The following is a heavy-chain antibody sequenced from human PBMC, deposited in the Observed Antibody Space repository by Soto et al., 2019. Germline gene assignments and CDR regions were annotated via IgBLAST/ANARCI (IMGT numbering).Heavy chain of an antibody. Sequence: QVHLVQSGVEVKKPGASVKVSCKTSGYTFTSAGISWVRQAPGQGLEWMGWISTYNSNTKYAQTLQDRVTMTTDTSTSTAYMELRSLTSDDTAVYYCARDLDGSGSYYTGYWGQGNLVTVSA. CDR1: GYTFTSAG. CDR2: ISTYNSNT. D-gene: IGHD3-10*01. J-gene: IGHJ4*02. CDR3: ARDLDGSGSYYTGY. V-gene: IGHV1-18*01.